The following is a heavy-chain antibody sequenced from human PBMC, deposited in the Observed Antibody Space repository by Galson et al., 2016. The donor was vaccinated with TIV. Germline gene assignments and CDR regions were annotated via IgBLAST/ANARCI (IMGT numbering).Heavy chain of an antibody. CDR3: ARVDKSYHMDV. D-gene: IGHD3-16*02. J-gene: IGHJ6*03. Sequence: SLRLSCAASGFTFNSYGFHWIRQAPGKGLKWVAFISYDGSDKSYADSLKGRFTISRDKSKNTLHLQMNSLRAEDTALYYCARVDKSYHMDVWGKGTTVTVSS. CDR1: GFTFNSYG. CDR2: ISYDGSDK. V-gene: IGHV3-30*03.